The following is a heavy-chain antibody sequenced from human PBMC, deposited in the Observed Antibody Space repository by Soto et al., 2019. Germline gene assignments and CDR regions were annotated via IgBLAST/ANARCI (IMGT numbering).Heavy chain of an antibody. Sequence: GGSLRLSCETSGFKFDDYMMHWVRQAPGKGLEWISLISWDGGRTDYADSIKGRFTVSRDNRKTSLYLHMHSLTSDDTAFYFCAKEGNGGSPLDSWGQGTLVTVSS. CDR3: AKEGNGGSPLDS. CDR1: GFKFDDYM. CDR2: ISWDGGRT. D-gene: IGHD2-15*01. J-gene: IGHJ5*01. V-gene: IGHV3-43*01.